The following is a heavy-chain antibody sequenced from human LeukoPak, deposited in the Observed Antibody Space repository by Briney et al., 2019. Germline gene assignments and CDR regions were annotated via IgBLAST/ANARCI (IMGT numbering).Heavy chain of an antibody. CDR2: INPSGGST. Sequence: GASVKVSCKASGYTFTSYYMHWVRQAPGQGLEWMGIINPSGGSTSYAQKFQGRVTMTRDTSTSTVYMELSSLRSEDTAVYYCATDLAVAGEFDYWGQGTLVTVSS. CDR3: ATDLAVAGEFDY. V-gene: IGHV1-46*01. D-gene: IGHD6-19*01. CDR1: GYTFTSYY. J-gene: IGHJ4*02.